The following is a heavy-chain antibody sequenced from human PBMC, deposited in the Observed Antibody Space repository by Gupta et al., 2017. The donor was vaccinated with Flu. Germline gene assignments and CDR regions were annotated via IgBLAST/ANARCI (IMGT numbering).Heavy chain of an antibody. J-gene: IGHJ5*02. CDR2: IIPTFGTA. CDR3: ARDVIDGVWRFDP. CDR1: GGTFSNSA. V-gene: IGHV1-69*06. Sequence: QVQLVPSGAEVKKPGSSVKVSCKASGGTFSNSAINWVRQAPGQGLEWMGGIIPTFGTAADAQRFQGRVTITADKSTSTAYMELRSLRSEDTAVYYCARDVIDGVWRFDPWGQGTLVTVSS. D-gene: IGHD3-16*02.